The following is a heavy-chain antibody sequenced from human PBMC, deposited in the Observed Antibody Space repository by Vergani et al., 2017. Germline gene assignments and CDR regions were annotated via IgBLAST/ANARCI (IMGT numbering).Heavy chain of an antibody. CDR3: ARDHYYGSGKTGFDP. J-gene: IGHJ5*02. CDR2: IYSGGST. V-gene: IGHV3-53*02. CDR1: GFTVSSNY. D-gene: IGHD3-10*01. Sequence: EVQLVETGGGLIQPGGSLRLSCAASGFTVSSNYMSSVRQAPGKGLEWVSVIYSGGSTYSADSVKGRFTISRDNSKNTLYLQMNSLRAEDTAVYYCARDHYYGSGKTGFDPWGQGTLVTVSS.